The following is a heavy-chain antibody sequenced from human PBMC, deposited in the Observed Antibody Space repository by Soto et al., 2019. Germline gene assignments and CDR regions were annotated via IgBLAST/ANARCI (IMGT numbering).Heavy chain of an antibody. CDR2: IYDSGST. V-gene: IGHV4-30-4*01. CDR3: ARDLGSGFGEPAGFQH. Sequence: QVQLQESGPGLVKPSQTLSLTCTVSGGSISSGDYYWSWIRQPPGKGLEWIGYIYDSGSTYYKSSLKSRVTISVDTSKNQFSLKLTSVTAADTAVYYCARDLGSGFGEPAGFQHWGQGTLVTVSS. CDR1: GGSISSGDYY. D-gene: IGHD3-10*01. J-gene: IGHJ1*01.